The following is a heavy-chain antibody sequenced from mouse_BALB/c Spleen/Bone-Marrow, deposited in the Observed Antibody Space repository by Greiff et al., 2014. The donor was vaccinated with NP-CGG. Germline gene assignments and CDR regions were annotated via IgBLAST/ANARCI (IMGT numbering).Heavy chain of an antibody. CDR2: IDPANGNT. D-gene: IGHD1-1*01. Sequence: VQLKQSGAELVKPGASVKLSCTASGFNIKDTYMHWVMQRPEQGLEWIGRIDPANGNTKYDPKFQGKATITADTSSNTAYLQLSSLTSEDPAVYYCARYRYYGSSYAMDYWGQGTSVTVSS. CDR3: ARYRYYGSSYAMDY. J-gene: IGHJ4*01. V-gene: IGHV14-3*02. CDR1: GFNIKDTY.